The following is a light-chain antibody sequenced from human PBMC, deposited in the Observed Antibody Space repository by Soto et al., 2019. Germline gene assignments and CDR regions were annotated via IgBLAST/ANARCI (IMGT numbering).Light chain of an antibody. CDR3: ERLNNFSSFTFT. Sequence: DIQMTQSPSTLSASVGDRVTITCRASQSVSSWLAWYQQKPGQAPNLLIYKASSLESGVPARFSGSGSGTEFTLTISGLQPDDFASYDCERLNNFSSFTFTFGPGTKVDIK. CDR2: KAS. J-gene: IGKJ3*01. CDR1: QSVSSW. V-gene: IGKV1-5*03.